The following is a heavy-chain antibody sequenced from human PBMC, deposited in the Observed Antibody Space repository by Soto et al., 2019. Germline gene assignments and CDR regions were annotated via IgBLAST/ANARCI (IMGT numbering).Heavy chain of an antibody. CDR1: GDSVSSNSAA. V-gene: IGHV6-1*01. Sequence: SQTLSLTCAISGDSVSSNSAAWNWVRQSPSRGLEWLGRRYFRSKWYNDYAISVKSRITIDPDTSKNQFSLQLNSVTLDDKAVYYCERDVNNKIDFWGQGTLVTVSS. CDR2: RYFRSKWYN. D-gene: IGHD3-16*02. CDR3: ERDVNNKIDF. J-gene: IGHJ4*02.